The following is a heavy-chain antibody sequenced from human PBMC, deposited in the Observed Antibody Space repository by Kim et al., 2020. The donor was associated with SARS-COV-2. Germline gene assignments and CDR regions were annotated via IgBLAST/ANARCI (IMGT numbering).Heavy chain of an antibody. CDR2: ISSSSSYI. V-gene: IGHV3-21*01. J-gene: IGHJ4*02. CDR3: ARDSGWAGTLYYFDY. D-gene: IGHD3-22*01. Sequence: GGSLRLSCAASGFTFSSYSMNWVRQAPGKGLEWVSSISSSSSYIYYADSVKGRFTISRDNAKNSLYLQMNSLRAEDTAVYYCARDSGWAGTLYYFDYWGQGTLVTVSS. CDR1: GFTFSSYS.